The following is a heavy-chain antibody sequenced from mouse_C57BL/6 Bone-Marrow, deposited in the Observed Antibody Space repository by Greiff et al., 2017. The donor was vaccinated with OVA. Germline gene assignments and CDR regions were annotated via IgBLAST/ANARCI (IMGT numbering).Heavy chain of an antibody. D-gene: IGHD1-1*01. Sequence: EVKLVESGGDLVKPGGSLKLSCAASGFTFSSYGMSWVRQTPDKRLEWVATISSGGSYTYYPDSVKGRFTISRDNAKNTLYLQISSLKSEDTAMYYCARNYYYSSTFYAMDYWGQGASVTVSS. CDR2: ISSGGSYT. V-gene: IGHV5-6*01. CDR1: GFTFSSYG. CDR3: ARNYYYSSTFYAMDY. J-gene: IGHJ4*01.